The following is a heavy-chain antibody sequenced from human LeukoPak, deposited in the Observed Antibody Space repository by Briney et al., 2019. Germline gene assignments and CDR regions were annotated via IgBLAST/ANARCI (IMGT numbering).Heavy chain of an antibody. D-gene: IGHD6-13*01. CDR3: ARGSTIAAAALDY. V-gene: IGHV3-74*01. CDR2: INSGGSSA. CDR1: GFTFSTYW. Sequence: GGSLRLSCAASGFTFSTYWMHWVRQVPGKGLVWVSHINSGGSSARYADPVKGRFTISRDNAKNTVYLQMNSLRGEDTAVYYCARGSTIAAAALDYWGQGTLSPSPQ. J-gene: IGHJ4*02.